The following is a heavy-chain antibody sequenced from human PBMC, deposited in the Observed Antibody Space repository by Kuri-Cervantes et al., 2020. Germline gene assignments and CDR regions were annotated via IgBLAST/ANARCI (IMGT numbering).Heavy chain of an antibody. V-gene: IGHV1-3*02. J-gene: IGHJ4*02. Sequence: ASVKVSCKASGYTFTSYAMHWVRQAPGQRLEWMGWSNAGNGNTKYSQEFQGRVTITRDTSASTAYMELSSLRSEDTAVYYCARDFGRKLLWFGDAPGAYFDYWGQGTLVTVSS. CDR3: ARDFGRKLLWFGDAPGAYFDY. CDR2: SNAGNGNT. D-gene: IGHD3-10*01. CDR1: GYTFTSYA.